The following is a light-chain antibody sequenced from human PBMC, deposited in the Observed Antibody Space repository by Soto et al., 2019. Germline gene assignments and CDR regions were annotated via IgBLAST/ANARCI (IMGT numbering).Light chain of an antibody. CDR3: QQYKSYPWA. CDR2: GAS. V-gene: IGKV3-15*01. CDR1: QSVSSN. Sequence: EIGMTQSPATLSVSPGERATLSCRASQSVSSNVAWYQQKPGQATRLLIDGASTRATGIPARFSGRGSGTEFTLTSSSLQTDDVATYYCQQYKSYPWAFGQGTKVDIK. J-gene: IGKJ1*01.